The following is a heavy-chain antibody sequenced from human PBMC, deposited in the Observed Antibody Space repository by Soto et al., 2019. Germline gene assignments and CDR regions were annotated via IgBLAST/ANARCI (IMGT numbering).Heavy chain of an antibody. V-gene: IGHV4-59*01. D-gene: IGHD2-21*02. CDR1: GGSISSYY. CDR2: IYYSGST. Sequence: QVQLQESGPGLVKPSETLSLTCTVSGGSISSYYWSWIRQPPGKGLEWIGYIYYSGSTNYNPSLKSRVTISVDTSKNQFSPKLSSVTAADTAVYYCARDKVSTVVTRVDAFDIWGQGTMVTVSS. J-gene: IGHJ3*02. CDR3: ARDKVSTVVTRVDAFDI.